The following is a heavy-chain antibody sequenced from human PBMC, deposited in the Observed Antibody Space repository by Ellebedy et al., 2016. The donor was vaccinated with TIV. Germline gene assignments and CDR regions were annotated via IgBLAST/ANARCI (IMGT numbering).Heavy chain of an antibody. CDR2: SRNKVNSYST. Sequence: GGSLRLSCEASGFTFSNHYMEWVRQAPGKGLEWVARSRNKVNSYSTEYAASVKGRFTIFRDDSKNSLYLQMPSLKSEDTAVYECARHPSVAGPGDVWGHGTTVTVSS. CDR1: GFTFSNHY. CDR3: ARHPSVAGPGDV. D-gene: IGHD6-19*01. V-gene: IGHV3-72*01. J-gene: IGHJ6*02.